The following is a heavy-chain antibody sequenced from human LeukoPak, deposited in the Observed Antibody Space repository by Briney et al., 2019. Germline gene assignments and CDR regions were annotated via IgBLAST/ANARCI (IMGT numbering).Heavy chain of an antibody. J-gene: IGHJ4*02. CDR3: ARQVSCDTTTCYAGMPPDY. Sequence: PGGSLRLSCAASGFTFSRYAMSWVRQTPEKGLEWVSVISGSDGSTYYADSVRGRSTISRDDSGNTLFLQMNSLRAEDTAVYYCARQVSCDTTTCYAGMPPDYCGQGTLVTVSS. V-gene: IGHV3-23*01. CDR2: ISGSDGST. D-gene: IGHD2-2*01. CDR1: GFTFSRYA.